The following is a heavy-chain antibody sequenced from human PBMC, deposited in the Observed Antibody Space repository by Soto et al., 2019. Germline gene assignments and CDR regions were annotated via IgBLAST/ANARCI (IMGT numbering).Heavy chain of an antibody. CDR2: INHSGST. D-gene: IGHD2-15*01. CDR3: ARAAPRCCSGGSCYSGMEN. J-gene: IGHJ4*02. V-gene: IGHV4-34*01. CDR1: GGSFSGYY. Sequence: SETLSLTCAVYGGSFSGYYWSWIRQPPGKGLEWIGEINHSGSTNYNPSLKSRVTISVDTSKNQFSLKLSSVTAADTAVYYCARAAPRCCSGGSCYSGMENWGQGTLVTVSS.